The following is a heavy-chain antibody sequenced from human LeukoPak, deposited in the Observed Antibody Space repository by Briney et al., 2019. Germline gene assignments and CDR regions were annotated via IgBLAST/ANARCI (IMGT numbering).Heavy chain of an antibody. CDR2: ISGSGGST. D-gene: IGHD2-15*01. Sequence: PGGSLRLSCAASGFTFDDYAMHWVRQAPGKGLEWVSAISGSGGSTYYADSVKGRFTISRDNSKNTLYLQMNSLRAEDTAVYYCARRTPGYCSGGSCYAFQHWGQGTLVTVSS. J-gene: IGHJ1*01. V-gene: IGHV3-23*01. CDR1: GFTFDDYA. CDR3: ARRTPGYCSGGSCYAFQH.